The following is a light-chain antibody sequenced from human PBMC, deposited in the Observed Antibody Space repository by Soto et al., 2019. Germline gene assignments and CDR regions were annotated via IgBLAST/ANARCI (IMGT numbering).Light chain of an antibody. J-gene: IGKJ3*01. CDR2: GAS. CDR1: QSVSSD. Sequence: EIVMTQSPATLSVSPGEGVTLSCRASQSVSSDLAWYQQKPGQSPRLLMYGASTRATDIPARFCGGGSGTEFTLTSSSLQSEDVAIYYCQQYHDWPPITFGPGTKVDIK. V-gene: IGKV3-15*01. CDR3: QQYHDWPPIT.